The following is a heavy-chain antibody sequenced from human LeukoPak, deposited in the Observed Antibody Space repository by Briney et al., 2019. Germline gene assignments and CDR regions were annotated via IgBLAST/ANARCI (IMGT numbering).Heavy chain of an antibody. D-gene: IGHD6-13*01. CDR2: INSDGSST. CDR1: GFTFSSYW. V-gene: IGHV3-74*01. CDR3: ARGIAGAWGFDY. J-gene: IGHJ4*02. Sequence: GGSLRLSCAASGFTFSSYWMHWVRQAPGKGLVWVSRINSDGSSTNYADFVKGRFTISRDNAKNTLYLQMNSLRAEDTAVYYCARGIAGAWGFDYWGQGTLVTVSS.